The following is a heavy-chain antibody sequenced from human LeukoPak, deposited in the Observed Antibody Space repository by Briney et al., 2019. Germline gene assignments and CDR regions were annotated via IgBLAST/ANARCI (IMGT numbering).Heavy chain of an antibody. J-gene: IGHJ4*01. CDR2: ISGSGGST. CDR3: APVPGWAEAGTYYLDY. D-gene: IGHD6-13*01. Sequence: GGSLRLSCAPSRFILSIYATSWVRHSPGGGLEWVSAISGSGGSTFYADSVKGRFTISRDNSKNTLYLQMNSLRAEDTSVYYFAPVPGWAEAGTYYLDYWGHGTLVTVS. CDR1: RFILSIYA. V-gene: IGHV3-23*01.